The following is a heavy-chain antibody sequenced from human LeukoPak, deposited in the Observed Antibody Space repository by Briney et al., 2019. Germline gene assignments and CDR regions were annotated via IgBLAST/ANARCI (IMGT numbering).Heavy chain of an antibody. Sequence: GGSLRLSCAASGFTFSSYAMSWVRQAPGKGLEWVSAISGRGGSTYYADSVKGRFTISRDNSKNTLYLQMNSLRAEDTAVYYCAKDSETGYHPPYYFDYWGQGTLVTVSS. CDR3: AKDSETGYHPPYYFDY. D-gene: IGHD3-9*01. V-gene: IGHV3-23*01. CDR1: GFTFSSYA. CDR2: ISGRGGST. J-gene: IGHJ4*02.